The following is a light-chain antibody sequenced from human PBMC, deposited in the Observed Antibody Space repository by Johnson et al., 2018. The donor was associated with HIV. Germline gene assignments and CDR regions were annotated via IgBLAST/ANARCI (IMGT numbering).Light chain of an antibody. CDR3: GTWDSSLSAYV. J-gene: IGLJ1*01. Sequence: QSVLTQPPSVSAAPGQKVTISCSGSSFNIGNNYVSWYQQLPGTAPKLLIYENNKRPSGIPDRFSGSKSGTSATLGITGLQTGDEADYYCGTWDSSLSAYVFGTGTKGTVL. CDR1: SFNIGNNY. CDR2: ENN. V-gene: IGLV1-51*02.